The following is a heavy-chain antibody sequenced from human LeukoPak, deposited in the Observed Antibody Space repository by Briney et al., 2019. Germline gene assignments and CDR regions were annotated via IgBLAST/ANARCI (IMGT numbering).Heavy chain of an antibody. CDR3: AATVTTSYFDY. V-gene: IGHV1-2*06. CDR2: INPNSGGT. J-gene: IGHJ4*02. CDR1: GYTFTGYY. Sequence: ASVKVSCKASGYTFTGYYMHWVRQAPGQGLEWMGRINPNSGGTNYAQKFRGRVTMTRDTSISTAYMALSRLRSDDTAVYYCAATVTTSYFDYWGQGTLVTVSS. D-gene: IGHD4-17*01.